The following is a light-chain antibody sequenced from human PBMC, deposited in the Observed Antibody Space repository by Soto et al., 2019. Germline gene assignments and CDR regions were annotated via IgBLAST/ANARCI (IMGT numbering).Light chain of an antibody. V-gene: IGLV2-14*03. CDR1: SSDVGGYDS. CDR3: NSYTSSSTLDVV. J-gene: IGLJ2*01. Sequence: QPVLTQPASVSGSPGQSITISCTGTSSDVGGYDSVSWYQHHPGKAPKLMIYDDSNRPSGVSNRFSGSKSGNTASLTISGLQAEDEADYYCNSYTSSSTLDVVFGGGTKVTVL. CDR2: DDS.